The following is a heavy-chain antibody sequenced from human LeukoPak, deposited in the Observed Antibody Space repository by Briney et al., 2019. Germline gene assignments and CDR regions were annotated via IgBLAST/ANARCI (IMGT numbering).Heavy chain of an antibody. CDR1: GFTFSSYW. D-gene: IGHD3-22*01. J-gene: IGHJ4*02. CDR2: INSDGSNT. Sequence: GGSLRLSCAASGFTFSSYWMHWVRQSPGKGLVWVSRINSDGSNTNYADSVKVRFTMSRDNAKNTLYLQMNSLRAEDTAVYYCARFADYYDSSGYYYDYWGQGTLVTVSS. CDR3: ARFADYYDSSGYYYDY. V-gene: IGHV3-74*01.